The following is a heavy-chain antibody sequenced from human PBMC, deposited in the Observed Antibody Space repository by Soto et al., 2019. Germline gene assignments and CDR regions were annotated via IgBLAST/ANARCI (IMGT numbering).Heavy chain of an antibody. CDR3: ATQPYRSYYDFWSGSAFDI. V-gene: IGHV1-24*01. D-gene: IGHD3-3*01. CDR1: GYTLTELS. Sequence: ASVKVSCKVSGYTLTELSMHWVRQAPGKGLEWMGGFDPEDGETIYAQKFQGRVTMTEDTSTDTAYTELSSLRSEDTAVYYCATQPYRSYYDFWSGSAFDIWGQGTMVTVSS. J-gene: IGHJ3*02. CDR2: FDPEDGET.